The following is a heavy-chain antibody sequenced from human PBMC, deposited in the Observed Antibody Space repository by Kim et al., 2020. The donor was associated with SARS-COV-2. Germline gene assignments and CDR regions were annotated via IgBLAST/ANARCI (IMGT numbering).Heavy chain of an antibody. CDR1: GYTFTSYA. D-gene: IGHD3-22*01. CDR3: ARPARKGNYYDSSGYQNWFDP. Sequence: ASVKVSCKASGYTFTSYAMHWVRQAPGQRLEWMGWINAGNGNTKYSQKFQGRVTITRDTSASTAYMELSSLRSEDTAVYYCARPARKGNYYDSSGYQNWFDPWGQGTLVTVSS. V-gene: IGHV1-3*01. CDR2: INAGNGNT. J-gene: IGHJ5*02.